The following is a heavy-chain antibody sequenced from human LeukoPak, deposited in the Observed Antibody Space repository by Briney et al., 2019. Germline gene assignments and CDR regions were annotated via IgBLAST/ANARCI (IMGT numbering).Heavy chain of an antibody. J-gene: IGHJ6*04. CDR1: GYTFISYA. Sequence: ASVKVSCKASGYTFISYAMNWVRQAPGQGLEEMGWINTNTGSPTYAPGFTGRFVFSLDTSVSTAYLQISSLKAEDTAVYYCARVLGGLNLGMDVWGKGSTVTVSP. CDR2: INTNTGSP. D-gene: IGHD3-16*01. CDR3: ARVLGGLNLGMDV. V-gene: IGHV7-4-1*02.